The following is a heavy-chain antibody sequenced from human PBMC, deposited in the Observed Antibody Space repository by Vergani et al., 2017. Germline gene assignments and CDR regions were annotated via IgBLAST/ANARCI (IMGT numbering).Heavy chain of an antibody. J-gene: IGHJ6*03. CDR1: GYTFTSYD. CDR2: MNPNSGNT. Sequence: QVQLVQSGAEVKKPGASVKVSCKASGYTFTSYDINWVRQATGQGLEWMGWMNPNSGNTGYAQKFQGRVTMTRNTSISTAYMELSSLRSEDTAVYYCARTYYDFWSGYYHYYYMDVWGKGTTVTVSS. V-gene: IGHV1-8*01. D-gene: IGHD3-3*01. CDR3: ARTYYDFWSGYYHYYYMDV.